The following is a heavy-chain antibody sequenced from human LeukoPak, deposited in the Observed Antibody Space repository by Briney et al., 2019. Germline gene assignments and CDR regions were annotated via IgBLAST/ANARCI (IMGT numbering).Heavy chain of an antibody. J-gene: IGHJ3*02. CDR2: IYSGGST. V-gene: IGHV3-53*01. CDR3: ARVRLDRSERYLDAFEN. CDR1: GFTVSSNY. Sequence: GGSLRLSCAASGFTVSSNYMSWVRQAPGKGLEWVSSIYSGGSTYYADSVKGRFTISRDNSKNTVDLQMNSLRAENTAVYYCARVRLDRSERYLDAFENWGQGTMVTVSS. D-gene: IGHD3-3*01.